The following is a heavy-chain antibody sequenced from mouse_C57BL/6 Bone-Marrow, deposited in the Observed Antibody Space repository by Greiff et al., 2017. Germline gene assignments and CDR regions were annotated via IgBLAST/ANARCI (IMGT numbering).Heavy chain of an antibody. CDR2: IDPSDSYT. CDR1: GYTFTSYW. D-gene: IGHD1-1*01. V-gene: IGHV1-50*01. Sequence: VQLQQPGAELVKPGASVKLSCKASGYTFTSYWMQWVKQRPGQGLEWIGEIDPSDSYTNYNQKFKGKATLTVDTSSSTAYMKLSSLTSEDSAVYYCARAYYGSSYPYDYWGQGTTLTVSS. J-gene: IGHJ2*01. CDR3: ARAYYGSSYPYDY.